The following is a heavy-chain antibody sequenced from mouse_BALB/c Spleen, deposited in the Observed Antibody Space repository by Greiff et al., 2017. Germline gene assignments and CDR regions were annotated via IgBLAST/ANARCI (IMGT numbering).Heavy chain of an antibody. J-gene: IGHJ3*01. CDR3: TRSSYEYDRGAWFAY. CDR2: IDPSDSYT. V-gene: IGHV1S127*01. CDR1: GYTFTSYW. D-gene: IGHD2-4*01. Sequence: QVQLQQPGAELVKPGASVKMSCKASGYTFTSYWMHWVKQRPGQGLEWIGTIDPSDSYTSYNQKFKGKATLTVDTSSSTAYMQLSSLTSEDSAVYYCTRSSYEYDRGAWFAYWGQGTLVTVSA.